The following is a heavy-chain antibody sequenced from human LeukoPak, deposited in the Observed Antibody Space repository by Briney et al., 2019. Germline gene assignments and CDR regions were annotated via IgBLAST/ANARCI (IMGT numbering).Heavy chain of an antibody. J-gene: IGHJ5*01. D-gene: IGHD6-19*01. CDR3: AKPISGGLAVTADWFHP. CDR2: INANSGTT. CDR1: GFAFSVYA. Sequence: GGSLRLSCTASGFAFSVYAMSWLRQPPGKGLEWVSTINANSGTTSYAASVRGRFTISRDNSKDTLYLQLNALRADDTATYYCAKPISGGLAVTADWFHPWGQGTLVVVSS. V-gene: IGHV3-23*01.